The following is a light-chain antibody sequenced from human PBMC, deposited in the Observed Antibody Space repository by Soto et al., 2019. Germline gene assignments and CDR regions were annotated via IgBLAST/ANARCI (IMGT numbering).Light chain of an antibody. CDR1: QSISSY. CDR3: QQTSQTPKT. Sequence: DIQMTQSPSSLSASVGDRVTITCRASQSISSYLNWYQQKPGKAPKLLVYDASSLHSGVPSRFSGTGSGTDFTLTISSLQPEDFATYYCQQTSQTPKTFGQGTKVDIK. V-gene: IGKV1-39*01. J-gene: IGKJ1*01. CDR2: DAS.